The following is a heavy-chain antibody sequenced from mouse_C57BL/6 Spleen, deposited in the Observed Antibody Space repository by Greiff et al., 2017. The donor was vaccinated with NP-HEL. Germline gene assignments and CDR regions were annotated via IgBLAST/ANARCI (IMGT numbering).Heavy chain of an antibody. J-gene: IGHJ3*01. D-gene: IGHD2-2*01. CDR1: GYTFTDYE. CDR2: IDPETGGT. V-gene: IGHV1-15*01. CDR3: TTTMVTRAWFAY. Sequence: VKVVESGAELVRPGASVTLSCKASGYTFTDYEMHWVKQTPVHGLEWIGAIDPETGGTAYNQKFKGKAILTADKSSSTAYMELRSLTSEDSAVYYCTTTMVTRAWFAYWGQGTLVTVSA.